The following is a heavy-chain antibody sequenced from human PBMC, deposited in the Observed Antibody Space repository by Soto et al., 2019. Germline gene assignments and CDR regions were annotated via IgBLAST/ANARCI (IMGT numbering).Heavy chain of an antibody. CDR3: ARVRAAAVKYYYYYYGMDV. V-gene: IGHV4-59*01. Sequence: SETLCLTCTVACCSISSYYWSWIRQPPGKGLEWIGYIYYSGSTNYNPSLKSRVTISVDTSKNQFSLKLSSVTAADTAVYYCARVRAAAVKYYYYYYGMDVWGQGTTVT. CDR1: CCSISSYY. J-gene: IGHJ6*02. CDR2: IYYSGST. D-gene: IGHD6-13*01.